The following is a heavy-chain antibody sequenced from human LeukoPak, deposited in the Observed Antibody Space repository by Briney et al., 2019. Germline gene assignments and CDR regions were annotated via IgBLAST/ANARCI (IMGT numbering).Heavy chain of an antibody. V-gene: IGHV3-20*04. Sequence: GGSLSLYCAASGFTFYDYDMSWAPQAPGKGLVWVSGTNWDGGSTGYADSVTGRFTISRDNAKNFLYLQMNSLRAEDTALYYCARTVSSAGWSDDAFDIWGQGTMVTVSS. D-gene: IGHD6-19*01. CDR3: ARTVSSAGWSDDAFDI. CDR1: GFTFYDYD. CDR2: TNWDGGST. J-gene: IGHJ3*02.